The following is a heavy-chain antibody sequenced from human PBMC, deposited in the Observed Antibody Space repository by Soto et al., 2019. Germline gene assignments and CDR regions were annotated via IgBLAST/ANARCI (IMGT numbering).Heavy chain of an antibody. J-gene: IGHJ5*02. CDR2: ISYDGSNK. Sequence: QVQLVESGGGVVQPGRSLRLSCAASGFTFSSYGMHWVRQAPGKGLEWGAVISYDGSNKYYADSVKGRLTISRDNSRNTLYLQLNSLRAEDMAVYYCSKGSYSSGWHARFDPWGQGTLVTVS. V-gene: IGHV3-30*18. D-gene: IGHD6-19*01. CDR1: GFTFSSYG. CDR3: SKGSYSSGWHARFDP.